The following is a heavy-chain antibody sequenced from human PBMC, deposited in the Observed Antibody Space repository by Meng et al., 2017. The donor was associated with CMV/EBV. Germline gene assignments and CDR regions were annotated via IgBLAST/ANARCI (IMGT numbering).Heavy chain of an antibody. CDR1: GGSFSGYY. D-gene: IGHD3-10*01. J-gene: IGHJ6*02. Sequence: SQTLSLTCAVYGGSFSGYYWSWIRQPPGKGLEWIGEINHSGSTNYNPSLKSRVTISVDTSKNQFSLKLSSVTAADTAVYYCARGLQEFYYYYGMDVWGQGTTVTVSS. CDR2: INHSGST. V-gene: IGHV4-34*01. CDR3: ARGLQEFYYYYGMDV.